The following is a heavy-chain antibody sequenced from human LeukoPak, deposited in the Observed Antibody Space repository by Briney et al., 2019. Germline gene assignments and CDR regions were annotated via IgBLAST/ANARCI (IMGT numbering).Heavy chain of an antibody. Sequence: GRSLRLSCVVSGFTFDDYAMHWVRQAPGKGLEWVSGISWNSGSVGYADSVKGRFTISRDNAKNSLYLQMNSLRAEDMALYYRARGDSGSYLYYFDYWGQGTLVTVSS. J-gene: IGHJ4*02. CDR2: ISWNSGSV. V-gene: IGHV3-9*03. D-gene: IGHD1-26*01. CDR1: GFTFDDYA. CDR3: ARGDSGSYLYYFDY.